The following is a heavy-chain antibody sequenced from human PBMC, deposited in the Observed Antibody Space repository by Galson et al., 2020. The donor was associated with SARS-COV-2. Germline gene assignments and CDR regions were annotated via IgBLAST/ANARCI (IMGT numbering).Heavy chain of an antibody. CDR3: ARLHYGEYAPEAFDI. Sequence: SETLSLTCAVSGTSISSSSYSWNWIRQPPGKGLEWIGYISHSGSTYYNPSLKSRVTISGDRSKNQFSLRLSSVTAADTAVYYCARLHYGEYAPEAFDIWGPGTRVTVAS. CDR1: GTSISSSSYS. J-gene: IGHJ3*02. D-gene: IGHD4-17*01. CDR2: ISHSGST. V-gene: IGHV4-30-2*01.